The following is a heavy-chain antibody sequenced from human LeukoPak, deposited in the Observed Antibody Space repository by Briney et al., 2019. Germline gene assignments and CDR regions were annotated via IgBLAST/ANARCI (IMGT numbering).Heavy chain of an antibody. J-gene: IGHJ4*02. D-gene: IGHD3-9*01. V-gene: IGHV1-2*02. CDR1: GYTLTELS. CDR2: INPNSGGT. CDR3: ARDPDYDILTGYSPLDY. Sequence: ASVKVSCKVSGYTLTELSMHWVRQAPGKGLEWMGWINPNSGGTNYAQKFQGRVTMTRDTSISTAYMELSRLRSDDTAVYYCARDPDYDILTGYSPLDYWGQGTLVTVSS.